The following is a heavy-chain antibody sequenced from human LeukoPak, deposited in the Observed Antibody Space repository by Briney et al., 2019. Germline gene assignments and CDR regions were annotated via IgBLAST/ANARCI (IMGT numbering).Heavy chain of an antibody. CDR3: ARAGSSLSPDY. V-gene: IGHV3-30*19. Sequence: PGGSLRLSCAASGFTFSSYGMHWVRQAPGKGLEWVAVISYDGSNKYYADSVKGRFTISRDNSKNTLYLQMSSLRAEDTAVYYCARAGSSLSPDYWGQGTLVTVSS. D-gene: IGHD6-6*01. J-gene: IGHJ4*02. CDR1: GFTFSSYG. CDR2: ISYDGSNK.